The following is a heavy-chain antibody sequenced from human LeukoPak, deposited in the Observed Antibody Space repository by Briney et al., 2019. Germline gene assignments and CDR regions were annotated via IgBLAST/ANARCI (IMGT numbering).Heavy chain of an antibody. CDR3: ATGYDYVWGSYRWAIPKDY. CDR2: FDPEDGET. V-gene: IGHV1-24*01. J-gene: IGHJ4*02. Sequence: ASVKVSCKVSGYTLTELSMHWVRQAPGKGLEWMGGFDPEDGETIYAQKFQGRVTMTEDTSTDTAYTELSSLRSEDTAVYYCATGYDYVWGSYRWAIPKDYWGQGTLVTVSS. D-gene: IGHD3-16*02. CDR1: GYTLTELS.